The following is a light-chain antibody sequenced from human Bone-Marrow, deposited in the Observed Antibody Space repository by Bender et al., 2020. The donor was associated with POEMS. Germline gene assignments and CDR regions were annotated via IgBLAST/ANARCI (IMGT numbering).Light chain of an antibody. CDR1: YSDVGGYNL. V-gene: IGLV2-14*02. J-gene: IGLJ2*01. CDR3: SSYTSTNTLV. CDR2: DVT. Sequence: QSALTQPASVSGSPGQSITISCTGTYSDVGGYNLVSWYQQYPGKAPQLIIFDVTERPSGVSNRFSGSKSGKTASLTISGLQAEDEADYYCSSYTSTNTLVFGGGTKLTVL.